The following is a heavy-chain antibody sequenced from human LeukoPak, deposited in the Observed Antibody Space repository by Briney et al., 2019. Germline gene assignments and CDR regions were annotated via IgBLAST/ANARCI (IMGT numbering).Heavy chain of an antibody. CDR1: GGSISSSSYY. V-gene: IGHV4-39*07. D-gene: IGHD1-26*01. Sequence: PSETLSLTCTVSGGSISSSSYYWGWIRQPPGKGLEWIGSIYYGGSTYYNPSLKSRVTISVDTSKNQFSLKLSSVTAADTAVYYCARAGYSGSYYFDYWGQGTLVTVSS. J-gene: IGHJ4*02. CDR2: IYYGGST. CDR3: ARAGYSGSYYFDY.